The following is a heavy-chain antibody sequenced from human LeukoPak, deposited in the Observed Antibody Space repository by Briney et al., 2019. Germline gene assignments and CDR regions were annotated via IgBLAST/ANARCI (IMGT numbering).Heavy chain of an antibody. CDR2: ISWNSGSI. Sequence: PGRSLRLSCAASGFTFDDYAMHWVRQAPGKGLEWVSGISWNSGSIGYADSVKGRFTISRDNAKNSLYLQMNSLRAEDTALNYCAKDTKWELPPGNFDYWGQGTLVTVSS. V-gene: IGHV3-9*01. CDR3: AKDTKWELPPGNFDY. D-gene: IGHD1-26*01. J-gene: IGHJ4*02. CDR1: GFTFDDYA.